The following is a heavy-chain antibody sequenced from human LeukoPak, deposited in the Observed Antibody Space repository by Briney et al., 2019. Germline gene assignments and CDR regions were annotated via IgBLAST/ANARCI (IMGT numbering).Heavy chain of an antibody. Sequence: SETLSLTCAVYGGSFSGYYWSWIRQPPGKGLEWIGEINHSGSTNYNPSLKSRVTISVDTSKNQFSLKLSSVTAADTAVYYCARRPIHMYSFDYWSQGTLVTVSS. CDR2: INHSGST. V-gene: IGHV4-34*01. CDR3: ARRPIHMYSFDY. D-gene: IGHD2-8*01. CDR1: GGSFSGYY. J-gene: IGHJ4*02.